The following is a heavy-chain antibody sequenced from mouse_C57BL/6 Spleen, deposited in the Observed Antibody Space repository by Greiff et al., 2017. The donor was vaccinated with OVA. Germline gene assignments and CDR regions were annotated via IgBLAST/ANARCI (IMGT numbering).Heavy chain of an antibody. J-gene: IGHJ2*01. Sequence: EVQLQESGGGLVQPGGSLKLSCAASGFTFSDYYMYWVRQTPEKRLEWVAYISNGGGSTYYPDTVKGRFTISRDNAKNTLYLQMSRLNSEDTAMYYCARMAYYRNLEYWGQGTTLTVSS. CDR2: ISNGGGST. V-gene: IGHV5-12*01. CDR3: ARMAYYRNLEY. CDR1: GFTFSDYY. D-gene: IGHD2-5*01.